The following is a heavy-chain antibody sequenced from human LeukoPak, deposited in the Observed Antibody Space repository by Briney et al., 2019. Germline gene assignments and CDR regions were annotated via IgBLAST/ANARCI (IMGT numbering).Heavy chain of an antibody. CDR1: GFSFNKAW. CDR2: IKTKSQSGTT. V-gene: IGHV3-15*05. CDR3: AVGLGKTDTDY. J-gene: IGHJ4*02. D-gene: IGHD1-14*01. Sequence: GGPLRLSCAASGFSFNKAWTNWVPQAPGKALEGVARIKTKSQSGTTDCAAPVKRRFAISRDDSENRVYLQMNSLKSEDTAVYYCAVGLGKTDTDYWCQGTVVTVSS.